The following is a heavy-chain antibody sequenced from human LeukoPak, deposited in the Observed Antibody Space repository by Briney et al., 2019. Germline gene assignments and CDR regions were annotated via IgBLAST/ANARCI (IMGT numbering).Heavy chain of an antibody. CDR2: ISSSSSYI. V-gene: IGHV3-21*01. J-gene: IGHJ4*02. CDR1: GFTFSSYS. CDR3: ARGPSPRMAAAGTFDY. D-gene: IGHD6-13*01. Sequence: GGSLRLSCAASGFTFSSYSMNWVRQAPGKGLEWVSSISSSSSYIYYADSVKGRFTISGDNAKNSLYLQMNSLRAEDTAVYYCARGPSPRMAAAGTFDYWGQGTLVTVSS.